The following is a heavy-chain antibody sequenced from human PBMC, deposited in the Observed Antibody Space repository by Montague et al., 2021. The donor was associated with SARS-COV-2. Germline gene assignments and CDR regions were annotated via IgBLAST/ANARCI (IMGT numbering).Heavy chain of an antibody. CDR2: IYNSGTT. CDR3: ARLWDFYGSGSYKNSWFDP. J-gene: IGHJ5*02. CDR1: NVSINNYS. Sequence: SETLSLTCTVSNVSINNYSRGWIRQAPGKGLEWIGHIYNSGTTDYNPSLRSRVTISMDTSRNQFSLKLKSVTAADTAVYYCARLWDFYGSGSYKNSWFDPWGQGTRVTVSS. D-gene: IGHD3-10*01. V-gene: IGHV4-59*12.